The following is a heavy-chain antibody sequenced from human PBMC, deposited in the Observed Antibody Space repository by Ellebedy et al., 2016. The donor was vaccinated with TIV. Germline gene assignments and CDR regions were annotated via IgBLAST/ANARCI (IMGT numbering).Heavy chain of an antibody. J-gene: IGHJ6*02. D-gene: IGHD2-8*01. Sequence: GGSLRLSCAASGFIVSSYYMIWVRQAPGKGLVWVSRINGDGGTTNYADSVKGRFTISRDNAKNTLYLQMNSLRAEDTAVYYCARDWERRYIVLKGGMDVWGQGTTVTVSS. V-gene: IGHV3-74*01. CDR3: ARDWERRYIVLKGGMDV. CDR2: INGDGGTT. CDR1: GFIVSSYY.